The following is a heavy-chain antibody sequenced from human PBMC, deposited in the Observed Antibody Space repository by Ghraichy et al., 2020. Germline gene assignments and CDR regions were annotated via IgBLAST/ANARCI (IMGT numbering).Heavy chain of an antibody. V-gene: IGHV3-48*02. D-gene: IGHD3-10*01. CDR3: ARALYGSGSYGFDY. CDR2: ISSSSSTI. Sequence: GSLRLSCAASGFTFSSYSMNWVRQAPGKGLEWVSYISSSSSTIYYADSVKGRFTISRDNAKNSLYLQMNSLRDEDTAVYYCARALYGSGSYGFDYWGQGTLVTVSS. CDR1: GFTFSSYS. J-gene: IGHJ4*02.